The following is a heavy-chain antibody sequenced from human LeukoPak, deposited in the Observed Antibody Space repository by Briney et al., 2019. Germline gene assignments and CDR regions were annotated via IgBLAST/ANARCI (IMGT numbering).Heavy chain of an antibody. Sequence: ASVKVSCKASGYTFSDYYMHWMGQAPGQGLEWMGWINPNSGATNYAQKFQGRVTMTRDTSISTAYMELTRLRSDDTAVYYCARAYCGGDCYDSWGQGTLVTVSS. CDR2: INPNSGAT. CDR1: GYTFSDYY. J-gene: IGHJ4*02. D-gene: IGHD2-21*01. CDR3: ARAYCGGDCYDS. V-gene: IGHV1-2*02.